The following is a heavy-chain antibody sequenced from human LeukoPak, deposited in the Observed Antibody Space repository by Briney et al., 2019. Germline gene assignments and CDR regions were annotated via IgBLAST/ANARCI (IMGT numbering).Heavy chain of an antibody. J-gene: IGHJ5*02. CDR3: ARHYGP. Sequence: SETLSLTCAAYGGSFSGYYWSWIRQPPGKGLEWTGEINHSGSTYYNPSLKSRVTISVDTSKNQFSLKLTSVSAADTAVYYCARHYGPWGQGTLVTVSS. D-gene: IGHD3-16*01. CDR1: GGSFSGYY. V-gene: IGHV4-34*01. CDR2: INHSGST.